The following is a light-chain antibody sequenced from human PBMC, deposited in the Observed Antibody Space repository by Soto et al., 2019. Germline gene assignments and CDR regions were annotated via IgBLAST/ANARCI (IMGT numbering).Light chain of an antibody. Sequence: EVLLTQRPGTLYLSRGESATLSCRASHSVSSHYLAWDQQKPGQPPRLLIYGSSSRATGIPDRFSGSGSGTDFTLTINRLEPDAFAVYYCQPYGRSSSWSFGQGTNVEIK. CDR3: QPYGRSSSWS. V-gene: IGKV3-20*01. J-gene: IGKJ1*01. CDR2: GSS. CDR1: HSVSSHY.